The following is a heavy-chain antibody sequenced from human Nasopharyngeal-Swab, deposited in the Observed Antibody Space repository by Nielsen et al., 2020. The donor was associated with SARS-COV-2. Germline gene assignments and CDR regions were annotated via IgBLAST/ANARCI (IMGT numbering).Heavy chain of an antibody. CDR2: ISAYNGNT. CDR3: ARVSQLRYFDWLLGGVGAFDI. CDR1: GYTFTSYG. Sequence: ASVKVSCKASGYTFTSYGIIWVRQAPGQGLEWMGWISAYNGNTNYAQKPQGRVTMTTDTSTSTAYMELRSLRSDDTAVYYCARVSQLRYFDWLLGGVGAFDIWGQGTMVTVSS. J-gene: IGHJ3*02. V-gene: IGHV1-18*01. D-gene: IGHD3-9*01.